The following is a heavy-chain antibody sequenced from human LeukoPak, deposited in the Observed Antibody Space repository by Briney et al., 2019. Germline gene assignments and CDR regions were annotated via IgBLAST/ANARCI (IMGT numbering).Heavy chain of an antibody. CDR2: ISSSAGTI. J-gene: IGHJ4*02. D-gene: IGHD3-22*01. CDR1: GFTFSRFE. V-gene: IGHV3-48*03. CDR3: ARDRSGYYLFDY. Sequence: PGGSLRLSCSASGFTFSRFEMTWVRQVPGEGLEWISYISSSAGTIHYADSVKSRFIISRDNAKNSLYLQMNSLRDEDTAVYYCARDRSGYYLFDYWGQGALVTVSS.